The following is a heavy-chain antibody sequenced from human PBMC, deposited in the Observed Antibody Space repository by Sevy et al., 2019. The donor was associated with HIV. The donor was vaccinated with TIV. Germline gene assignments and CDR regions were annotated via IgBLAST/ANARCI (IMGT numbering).Heavy chain of an antibody. CDR2: ISSSSSTI. D-gene: IGHD6-13*01. CDR3: ASFPGQQRRFDY. CDR1: GFTFSSYS. J-gene: IGHJ4*02. V-gene: IGHV3-48*02. Sequence: GGSLRLSCAASGFTFSSYSMNWVRQAPGKGLEWVSYISSSSSTIYYAYSVKGRFTISRDNAKNSLYLQMNSLRDEDTAVYYCASFPGQQRRFDYWGQGTLVTVSS.